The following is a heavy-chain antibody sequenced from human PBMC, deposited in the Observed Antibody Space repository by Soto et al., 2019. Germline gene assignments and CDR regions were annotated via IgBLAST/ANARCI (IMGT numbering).Heavy chain of an antibody. CDR2: VHESGST. D-gene: IGHD1-20*01. CDR1: GDAISDYY. V-gene: IGHV4-59*01. Sequence: PSETLCLTCTVAGDAISDYYGSWIRQTPGRGLEWIGCVHESGSTDYNPSLKGRVTISLHTSKSQFSLSLRSATAADTATYYCARGTRALITSFFAYWGQGIPVTVSS. CDR3: ARGTRALITSFFAY. J-gene: IGHJ4*02.